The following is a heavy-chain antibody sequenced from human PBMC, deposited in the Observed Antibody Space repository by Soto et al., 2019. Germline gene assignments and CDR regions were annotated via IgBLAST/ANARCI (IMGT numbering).Heavy chain of an antibody. Sequence: SETLSLTCTVSGGSISSGGYYWSWIRQHPGKGLEWIGYIYYSGSTYYKPSLKSRVTISVDTSKKQFSLKLNSVTAADTAVYYCAASCVGCGGFNYYGMDVWGQGTTVT. V-gene: IGHV4-31*03. CDR1: GGSISSGGYY. J-gene: IGHJ6*02. CDR3: AASCVGCGGFNYYGMDV. D-gene: IGHD2-21*01. CDR2: IYYSGST.